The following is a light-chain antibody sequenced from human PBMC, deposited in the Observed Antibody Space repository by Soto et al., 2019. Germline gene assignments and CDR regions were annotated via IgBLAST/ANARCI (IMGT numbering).Light chain of an antibody. Sequence: QSALTQPASVSGSPGQSITLSCTGSSSDIGAWNYVSWFQQHPGKAPKLIIYEVRNRPSGVSDRFSGSKSGNTASLTISGLQAEDEAHYHCSSYTTSTTWVFGGGTKLPS. CDR2: EVR. CDR3: SSYTTSTTWV. J-gene: IGLJ3*02. CDR1: SSDIGAWNY. V-gene: IGLV2-14*03.